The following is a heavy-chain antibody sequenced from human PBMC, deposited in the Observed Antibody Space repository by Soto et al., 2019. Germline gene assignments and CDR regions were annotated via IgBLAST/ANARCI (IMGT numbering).Heavy chain of an antibody. J-gene: IGHJ4*02. CDR3: ARDPRTYYDILTGTPGPDDY. CDR1: GFTFSSYS. Sequence: EVQLVESGGGLVKPGGSLRLSCAASGFTFSSYSMNWVRQAPGKGLEWVSSISSSSSYIYYADSVKGRFTISRDNAKNSLYLQMTSLRAEDTAVYYCARDPRTYYDILTGTPGPDDYWGQGTLVTVSS. CDR2: ISSSSSYI. D-gene: IGHD3-9*01. V-gene: IGHV3-21*01.